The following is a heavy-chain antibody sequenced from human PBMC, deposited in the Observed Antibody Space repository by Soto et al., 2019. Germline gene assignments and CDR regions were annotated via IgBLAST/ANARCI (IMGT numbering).Heavy chain of an antibody. CDR1: GGSLSSNY. J-gene: IGHJ4*02. CDR2: INTSGSS. Sequence: PSETLSLTCIVSGGSLSSNYWSWVRRPAGKGLEWIGRINTSGSSSYNPSLKSRVTMSVDTSKNQFSLNLNSVTAADTAIYYCARDWSYWGRGXLVTVSS. CDR3: ARDWSY. V-gene: IGHV4-4*07.